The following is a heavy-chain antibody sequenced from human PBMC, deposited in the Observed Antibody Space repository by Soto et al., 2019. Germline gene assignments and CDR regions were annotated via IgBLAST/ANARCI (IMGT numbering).Heavy chain of an antibody. D-gene: IGHD6-19*01. V-gene: IGHV5-51*01. CDR2: IYPGDSDT. CDR1: GYSSTSYW. J-gene: IGHJ4*02. Sequence: GESLKISCKGSGYSSTSYWIGWVRQMPGKGLEWMGIIYPGDSDTRYSPSFQGQVTISADKSISTAYLQWSSLKASDTAMYYCARHMYSSGAGQAIVPGEVGYWGQGTLVTVSS. CDR3: ARHMYSSGAGQAIVPGEVGY.